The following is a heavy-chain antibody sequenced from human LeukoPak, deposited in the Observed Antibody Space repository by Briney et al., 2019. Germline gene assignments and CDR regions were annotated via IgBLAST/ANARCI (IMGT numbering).Heavy chain of an antibody. V-gene: IGHV4-59*12. J-gene: IGHJ4*02. CDR2: IYYSGST. Sequence: SETLSLTCTVSGGSISSYYWSWIRQPPGKGLEWIGYIYYSGSTNYNPSLKSRVTISVDTSKNQFSLKLSSVTAADTAVYYCARRVVGATRPFDYWGQGTLVTVSS. CDR1: GGSISSYY. D-gene: IGHD1-26*01. CDR3: ARRVVGATRPFDY.